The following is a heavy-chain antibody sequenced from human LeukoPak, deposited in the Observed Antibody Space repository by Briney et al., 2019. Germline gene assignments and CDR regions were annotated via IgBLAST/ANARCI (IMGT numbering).Heavy chain of an antibody. Sequence: PSETLSLTCAVYGGSFSGYYWSWIRQPPGKGLEWIGEINHSGSTNYNPSLKSRVTISVDTSKNQFSLKLSSVTAADTAVYYCARRRLRYCDYWGQGTLVTVSS. J-gene: IGHJ4*02. D-gene: IGHD3-9*01. CDR1: GGSFSGYY. CDR3: ARRRLRYCDY. CDR2: INHSGST. V-gene: IGHV4-34*01.